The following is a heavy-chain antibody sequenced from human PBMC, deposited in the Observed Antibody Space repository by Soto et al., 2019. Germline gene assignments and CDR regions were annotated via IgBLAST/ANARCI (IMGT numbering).Heavy chain of an antibody. D-gene: IGHD6-13*01. CDR1: GYTFTGYG. CDR3: ASAFQAAAGTSNAFDF. J-gene: IGHJ3*01. CDR2: ISAYNGNT. V-gene: IGHV1-18*01. Sequence: ASVKVSCKASGYTFTGYGISWVRQAPGQGLEWMGWISAYNGNTNYAQKLQGRVTMTTDTSTSTAYMELRSLRSDDTAVYYCASAFQAAAGTSNAFDFWGQGTMVTVSS.